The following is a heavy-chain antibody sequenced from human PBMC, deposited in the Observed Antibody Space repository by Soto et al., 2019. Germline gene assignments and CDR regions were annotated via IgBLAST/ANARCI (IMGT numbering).Heavy chain of an antibody. D-gene: IGHD3-22*01. CDR2: IHYTGST. Sequence: PSETLSLTCTVSGGSISNYYWSWIRQPPGKGLEWIGYIHYTGSTNCDPSLKSRVTISVDTSKNQFSLKLRSVTAADTAIYDCARDLYEGTGWTFGYWGQGTLVTVSS. V-gene: IGHV4-59*01. CDR3: ARDLYEGTGWTFGY. J-gene: IGHJ4*02. CDR1: GGSISNYY.